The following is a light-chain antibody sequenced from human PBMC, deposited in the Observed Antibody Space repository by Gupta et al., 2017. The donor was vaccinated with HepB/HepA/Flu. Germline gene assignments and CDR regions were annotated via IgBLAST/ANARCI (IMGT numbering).Light chain of an antibody. CDR3: APCHDSRSGRV. CDR2: RSD. J-gene: IGLJ3*02. V-gene: IGLV1-47*01. CDR1: RSNIG. Sequence: QSVLTQPPSASGTPGQRVTISYSGSRSNIGKQLPGTAPKLFIYRSDQRPSGVPDRFSASTSGTSDSLAISGLRSEVEPDYHWAPCHDSRSGRVFGGGTKLTVL.